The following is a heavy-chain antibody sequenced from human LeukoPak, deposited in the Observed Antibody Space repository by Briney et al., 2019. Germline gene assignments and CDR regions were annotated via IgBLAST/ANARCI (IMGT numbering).Heavy chain of an antibody. D-gene: IGHD2-21*01. CDR3: AKDFRIGYSAHFDY. CDR2: INSGDKT. J-gene: IGHJ4*02. V-gene: IGHV3-23*01. Sequence: GGSLRLSCEASGFTFSIYTMIWVRQAPGRGLEWVSAINSGDKTWYADSVKGRFSISRDNSKNTLYLQMDSLRGEDTAVYYCAKDFRIGYSAHFDYWGQGALVTVSS. CDR1: GFTFSIYT.